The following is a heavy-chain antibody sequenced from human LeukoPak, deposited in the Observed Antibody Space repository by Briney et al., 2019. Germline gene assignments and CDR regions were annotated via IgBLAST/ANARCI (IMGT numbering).Heavy chain of an antibody. CDR2: ISYDGSNK. J-gene: IGHJ6*03. CDR1: GFTFSSYA. D-gene: IGHD5/OR15-5a*01. V-gene: IGHV3-30*01. CDR3: ARDVSKNYYYYYMDV. Sequence: PVGSLRLSCAASGFTFSSYAMHWVRQAPGKGLEWVAVISYDGSNKYYADSVKGRFTISRDNSKNTLYLQMNSLRAEDTAVYYCARDVSKNYYYYYMDVWGKGTTVTVSS.